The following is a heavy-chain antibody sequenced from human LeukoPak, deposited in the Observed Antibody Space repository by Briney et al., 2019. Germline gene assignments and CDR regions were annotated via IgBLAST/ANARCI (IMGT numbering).Heavy chain of an antibody. CDR1: GDSVSSNSAA. CDR3: ARDSSSWYNYFDY. CDR2: TYYRSKWYS. Sequence: PSQTLSLTCAISGDSVSSNSAAWNWIRQSPSRGLEWLGRTYYRSKWYSDYVVSVKSRLTINPDTSKNQFSLQLNSVTPEDTAVHYCARDSSSWYNYFDYWGQGTLVTVSS. V-gene: IGHV6-1*01. J-gene: IGHJ4*02. D-gene: IGHD6-13*01.